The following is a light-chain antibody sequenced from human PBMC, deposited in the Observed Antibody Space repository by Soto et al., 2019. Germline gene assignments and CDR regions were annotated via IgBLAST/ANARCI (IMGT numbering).Light chain of an antibody. Sequence: GDRVTITCRASQSIGSWLAWYQQKPGKAPKLLMFDASSLERGVPSRFSGSGSGTDFTLTISSLQPDDFATYFCQHYNTYPWTFGQGTKVDNK. CDR2: DAS. V-gene: IGKV1-5*01. CDR1: QSIGSW. J-gene: IGKJ1*01. CDR3: QHYNTYPWT.